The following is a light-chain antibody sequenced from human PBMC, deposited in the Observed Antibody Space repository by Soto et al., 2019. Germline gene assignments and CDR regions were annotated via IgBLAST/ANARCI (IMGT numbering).Light chain of an antibody. CDR2: GAS. CDR1: QSVSSN. Sequence: EIVMTQSPVTLSVSPGERATLSCRASQSVSSNLAWYQQKHGQAPRLLIYGASTRATGIPARFSGSGSGTEFTLTISSLQSEDFAVYYCQQHNNWPLAFGQGTKVEIK. V-gene: IGKV3-15*01. J-gene: IGKJ1*01. CDR3: QQHNNWPLA.